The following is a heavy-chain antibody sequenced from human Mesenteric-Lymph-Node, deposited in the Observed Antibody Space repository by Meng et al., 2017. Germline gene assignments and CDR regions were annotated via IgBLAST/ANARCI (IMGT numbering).Heavy chain of an antibody. CDR3: ARGVYYDFWSGFASPFDP. D-gene: IGHD3-3*01. J-gene: IGHJ5*02. CDR1: GFTFSSYA. V-gene: IGHV3-30*04. Sequence: GESLKISCAASGFTFSSYAMHWVRQAPGKGLEWVAVISYDGSNKYYADSVKGRFTISRDNSKNTLYLQMNSLRAEDTAVYYCARGVYYDFWSGFASPFDPWGQGTLVTVSS. CDR2: ISYDGSNK.